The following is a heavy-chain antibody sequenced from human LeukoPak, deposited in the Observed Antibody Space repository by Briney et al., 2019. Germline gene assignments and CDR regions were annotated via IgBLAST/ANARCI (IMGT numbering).Heavy chain of an antibody. D-gene: IGHD2-21*01. V-gene: IGHV1-69*13. J-gene: IGHJ5*02. CDR3: ARDLAYWTGWFDP. CDR1: GDTFSSYA. CDR2: IIPIFGTA. Sequence: ASVKVSCKASGDTFSSYAISWVRQAPGQGLEWMGGIIPIFGTANYAQKFQGRVTITADESTSTAYMELSSLRSEDTAVYYCARDLAYWTGWFDPWGQGTLVTVSS.